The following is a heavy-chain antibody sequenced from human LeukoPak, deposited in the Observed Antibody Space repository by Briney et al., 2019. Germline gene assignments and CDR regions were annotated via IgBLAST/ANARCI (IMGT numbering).Heavy chain of an antibody. CDR3: TAGYCSSTSCYTLRNYYGMDV. J-gene: IGHJ6*02. CDR1: GLTFSGYE. CDR2: ISTDGTTT. Sequence: GGSLRLSCAVSGLTFSGYEMNWVRQAPGKGLEWVSRISTDGTTTSYADSVKGRFTISRDNAKNTLYLQMNSLRAEDTAVYYCTAGYCSSTSCYTLRNYYGMDVWGQGTTVTVSS. V-gene: IGHV3-74*01. D-gene: IGHD2-2*02.